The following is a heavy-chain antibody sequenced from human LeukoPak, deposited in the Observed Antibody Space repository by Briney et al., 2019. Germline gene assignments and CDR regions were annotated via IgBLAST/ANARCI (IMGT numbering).Heavy chain of an antibody. CDR2: ISSSGSTI. CDR1: GFTFSDYY. D-gene: IGHD2-2*01. J-gene: IGHJ3*02. Sequence: GGSLRLSCAASGFTFSDYYMSWIRQAPGKGLEWVSYISSSGSTIYYADSVKGRFTISRDNAKNSLYLQMNSLRAEDTAVYYCARRCSSTSCHDAFDIWGQGTMVTVSS. V-gene: IGHV3-11*01. CDR3: ARRCSSTSCHDAFDI.